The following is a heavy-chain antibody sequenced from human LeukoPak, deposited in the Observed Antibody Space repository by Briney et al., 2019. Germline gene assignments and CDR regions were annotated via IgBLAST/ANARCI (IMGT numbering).Heavy chain of an antibody. CDR2: INWNGGST. CDR1: GFTFSSYG. D-gene: IGHD3-10*01. CDR3: ARAWRTGGAPGYYYGMDV. Sequence: PGRSLRLSCAASGFTFSSYGTHWVRQAPGKGLEWVSGINWNGGSTGYADSVKGRFTISRDNAKNSLYLQMDSLRAEDTALYHCARAWRTGGAPGYYYGMDVWGQGTTVTVSS. V-gene: IGHV3-20*01. J-gene: IGHJ6*02.